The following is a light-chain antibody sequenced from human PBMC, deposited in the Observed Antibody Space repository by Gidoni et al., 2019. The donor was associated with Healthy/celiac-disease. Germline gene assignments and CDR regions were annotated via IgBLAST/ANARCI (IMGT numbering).Light chain of an antibody. CDR3: SSYTSSSTLV. J-gene: IGLJ2*01. CDR1: SSDVGGYNY. V-gene: IGLV2-14*01. Sequence: QSALTKPASVSGSPGQSITISCTGTSSDVGGYNYVAWYQQHPGKAPKLMILEVSNRPVKAGVETTTPSLTISGLQAEDEADYDCSSYTSSSTLVFGGGTKLTFL. CDR2: EVS.